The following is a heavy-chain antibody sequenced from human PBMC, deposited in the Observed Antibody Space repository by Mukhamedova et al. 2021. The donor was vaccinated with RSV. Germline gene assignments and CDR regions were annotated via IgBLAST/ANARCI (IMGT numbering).Heavy chain of an antibody. V-gene: IGHV2-5*02. CDR3: AHRLSGNTWDGGYLDY. J-gene: IGHJ4*02. D-gene: IGHD2-2*02. Sequence: GKAPEWLAVIYWDNDKRYRPSLRNRLTITKDTSKNQVVLTMTNMDPVDTATYYCAHRLSGNTWDGGYLDYWGQGTLVTVSS. CDR2: IYWDNDK.